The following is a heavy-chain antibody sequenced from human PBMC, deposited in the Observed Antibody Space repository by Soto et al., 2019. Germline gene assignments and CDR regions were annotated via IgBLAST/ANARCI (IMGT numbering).Heavy chain of an antibody. Sequence: QVHLVQSGAEVKKPGASVKVSCKTSGYTFTRYGISWVRQAPGQGLEWMGWISGYDGRKNFAQKVQDRVTMTTDTSTSTVYMELRSLSSDATAVYYCAREGDVPYYYYGMDVWGQGTTVTVSS. CDR1: GYTFTRYG. CDR3: AREGDVPYYYYGMDV. CDR2: ISGYDGRK. D-gene: IGHD2-21*02. V-gene: IGHV1-18*01. J-gene: IGHJ6*02.